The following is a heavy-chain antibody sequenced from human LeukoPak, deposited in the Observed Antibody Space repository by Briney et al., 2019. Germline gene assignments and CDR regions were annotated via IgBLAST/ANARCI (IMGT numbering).Heavy chain of an antibody. V-gene: IGHV4-34*01. D-gene: IGHD2-21*01. CDR2: INHSGST. J-gene: IGHJ4*02. CDR3: ARDVVRDYFDY. CDR1: GGSFSGYY. Sequence: SEPLSLTCAVYGGSFSGYYWSWIRQPPGKGLEWIGEINHSGSTNYNPSLKSRVNISLDTSKNQFSLKLSSGTAADTAVYYCARDVVRDYFDYWGQGTPVTVSS.